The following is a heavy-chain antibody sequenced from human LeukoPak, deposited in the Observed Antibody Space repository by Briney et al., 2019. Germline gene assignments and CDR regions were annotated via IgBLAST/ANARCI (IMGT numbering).Heavy chain of an antibody. V-gene: IGHV3-53*01. J-gene: IGHJ5*02. CDR3: ARNYGDYPNWFDP. CDR1: GFTFSSYA. Sequence: AGGSLRLSCAASGFTFSSYAMSWVRQAPGKGLEWVSVIYSGGSTYYADSVKGRFTISRDNSKNTLYLQMNSLRAEDTAVYYCARNYGDYPNWFDPWGQGTLVTVSS. CDR2: IYSGGST. D-gene: IGHD4-17*01.